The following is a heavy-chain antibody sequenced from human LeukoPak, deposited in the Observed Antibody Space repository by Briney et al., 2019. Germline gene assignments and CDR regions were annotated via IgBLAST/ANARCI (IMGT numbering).Heavy chain of an antibody. CDR1: GYTFTGYY. J-gene: IGHJ4*02. V-gene: IGHV1-2*06. CDR3: ARDSSRAYCGGDCYSPLDY. D-gene: IGHD2-21*02. CDR2: INPNSGGT. Sequence: ASVKVSCKASGYTFTGYYMHWVRQAPGQGLEWMGRINPNSGGTNYAQKFQGRVTITADESTSTAYMELSSLRSEDTAVYYCARDSSRAYCGGDCYSPLDYWGQGTLVTVSS.